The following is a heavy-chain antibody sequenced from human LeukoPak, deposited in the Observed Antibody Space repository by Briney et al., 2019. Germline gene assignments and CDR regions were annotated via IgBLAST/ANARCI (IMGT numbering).Heavy chain of an antibody. J-gene: IGHJ4*02. Sequence: ASVKVSCKASGYTFTGYYMHWVRQAPGQGLEWMGWINPNSGGTNYAQKFQGGVTMTRDTSTSTAYMELRSLRSDDTAVYYCARGYCSSTSCYRVDSFRPRLDYWGQGTLVTVSS. CDR3: ARGYCSSTSCYRVDSFRPRLDY. CDR2: INPNSGGT. V-gene: IGHV1-2*02. CDR1: GYTFTGYY. D-gene: IGHD2-2*01.